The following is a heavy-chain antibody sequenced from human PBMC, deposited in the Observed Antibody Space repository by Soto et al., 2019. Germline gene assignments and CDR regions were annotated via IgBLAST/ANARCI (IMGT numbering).Heavy chain of an antibody. CDR2: ISAYNGNT. V-gene: IGHV1-18*01. CDR3: ARDRALELGDY. J-gene: IGHJ4*02. Sequence: QVQLVQSGAEVKKPGASVKVSCKASGYTFTTYGISWVRQAPGQGLEWMGWISAYNGNTNHAQKLQGRVTMTTDTPTSTAYMELTSLRSDDTAGYNCARDRALELGDYWGQGTLVTVSS. D-gene: IGHD1-26*01. CDR1: GYTFTTYG.